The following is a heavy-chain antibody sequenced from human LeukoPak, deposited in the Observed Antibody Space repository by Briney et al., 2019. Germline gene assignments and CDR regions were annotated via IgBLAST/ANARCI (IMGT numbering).Heavy chain of an antibody. CDR3: ARAARYYGSSGAHAFDI. CDR1: GFTFSDYD. D-gene: IGHD6-19*01. CDR2: IGTGGDT. Sequence: GGSLRLSCAASGFTFSDYDMHWVRQGPGKGLEWVSGIGTGGDTHYPNSVKGRFTISRENAKNSLYLQMTSLRVGDTAMYYCARAARYYGSSGAHAFDIWGQGTRVTVS. J-gene: IGHJ3*02. V-gene: IGHV3-13*01.